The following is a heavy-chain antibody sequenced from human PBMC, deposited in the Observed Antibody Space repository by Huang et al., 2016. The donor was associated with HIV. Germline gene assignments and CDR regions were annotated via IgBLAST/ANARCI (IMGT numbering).Heavy chain of an antibody. CDR3: ARDRITQCNGGRCYSDWSDP. V-gene: IGHV4-30-4*08. J-gene: IGHJ5*02. Sequence: QVQLQESGPGPVKPSQTLSLTCTVSGDSISRGGYLWSWIRQSPGKGLEGIVSIYYTGTTSYNPSLRSRVTMSVDTSKNQFSLRLTSVTAEDTAVYYCARDRITQCNGGRCYSDWSDPWGQGTLVIVSS. CDR2: IYYTGTT. D-gene: IGHD2-15*01. CDR1: GDSISRGGYL.